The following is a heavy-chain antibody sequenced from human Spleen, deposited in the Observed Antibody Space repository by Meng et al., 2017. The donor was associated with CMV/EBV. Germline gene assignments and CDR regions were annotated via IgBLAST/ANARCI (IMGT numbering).Heavy chain of an antibody. CDR3: ARVLPAYNYYGMDV. Sequence: GESLKISCAVSGFTLSSYEMNWVRQAPGKGLEWVSYISSSGSTIKYADSVRGRFTISRDNAKNSLYLQMNSLRAEDTAVYYCARVLPAYNYYGMDVWGQGTTVTVSS. D-gene: IGHD2-2*01. V-gene: IGHV3-48*03. J-gene: IGHJ6*02. CDR2: ISSSGSTI. CDR1: GFTLSSYE.